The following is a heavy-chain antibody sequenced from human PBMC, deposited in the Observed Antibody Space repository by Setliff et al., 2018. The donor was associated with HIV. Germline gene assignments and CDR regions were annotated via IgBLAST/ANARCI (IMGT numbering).Heavy chain of an antibody. CDR2: IYARGGT. J-gene: IGHJ4*02. Sequence: SETLSLTCSVSGGSISSYYWSWIRQPAGKGLEWIGRIYARGGTNYNPSLESRVTMSVDTSKHQFPLNLNSVTAADTAVYFCATSEWELIDFDYWGQGTLVTVSS. V-gene: IGHV4-4*07. D-gene: IGHD1-26*01. CDR1: GGSISSYY. CDR3: ATSEWELIDFDY.